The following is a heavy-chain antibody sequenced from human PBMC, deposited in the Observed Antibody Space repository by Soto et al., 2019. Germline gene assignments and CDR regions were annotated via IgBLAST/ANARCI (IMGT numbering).Heavy chain of an antibody. V-gene: IGHV3-74*01. J-gene: IGHJ4*02. CDR2: INSDGSTT. CDR1: GFTFSSYW. Sequence: GGSLRLSCAASGFTFSSYWMHWVRQAPGKGLVWVSRINSDGSTTNYADSVKGRFTISRDNAKNTLYPQMNSLRAEDTAVYYCARVQHPAYFDYWGQGTPVTVSS. CDR3: ARVQHPAYFDY.